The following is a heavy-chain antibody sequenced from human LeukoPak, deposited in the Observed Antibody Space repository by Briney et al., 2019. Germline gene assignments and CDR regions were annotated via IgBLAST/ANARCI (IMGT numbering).Heavy chain of an antibody. CDR1: GFTFSSYW. CDR2: IKQDGSEK. D-gene: IGHD3-3*01. CDR3: ARGLFAFWSGFFY. Sequence: PGGSLRLSCAASGFTFSSYWMSWVRQAPGKGLEWVANIKQDGSEKYYVDSVKGRFTISRDNAKNSLYLQMNSLRAEDTAVYYFARGLFAFWSGFFYWGQGTLVTVFS. V-gene: IGHV3-7*01. J-gene: IGHJ4*02.